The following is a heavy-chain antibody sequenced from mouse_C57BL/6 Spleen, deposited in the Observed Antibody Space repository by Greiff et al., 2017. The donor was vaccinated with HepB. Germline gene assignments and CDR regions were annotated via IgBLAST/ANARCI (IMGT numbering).Heavy chain of an antibody. Sequence: VKLVESGAELARPGASVKLSCKASGYTFTSYGISWVKQRTGQGLEWIGEIYPRSGNTYYNEKFKGKATLTADKSSSTAYMELRSLTSEDSAVYFCARRQDDYYGGRYYAMDYWGQGTSVTVSS. D-gene: IGHD1-1*01. CDR1: GYTFTSYG. J-gene: IGHJ4*01. CDR2: IYPRSGNT. V-gene: IGHV1-81*01. CDR3: ARRQDDYYGGRYYAMDY.